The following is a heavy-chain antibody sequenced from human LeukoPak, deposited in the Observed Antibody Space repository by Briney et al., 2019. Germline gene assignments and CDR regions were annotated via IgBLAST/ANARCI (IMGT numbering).Heavy chain of an antibody. D-gene: IGHD5-18*01. CDR3: ARTDGKQLPPRF. Sequence: SETLSLTCTVSGGSISSYYWTWIRQPPGRGLEWIGYIDYSGSTNYNPSLKSRVTISVDTSKNQFSLKLSSVTAADMAVYFCARTDGKQLPPRFWGQGTLVTVSS. V-gene: IGHV4-59*08. CDR2: IDYSGST. CDR1: GGSISSYY. J-gene: IGHJ4*02.